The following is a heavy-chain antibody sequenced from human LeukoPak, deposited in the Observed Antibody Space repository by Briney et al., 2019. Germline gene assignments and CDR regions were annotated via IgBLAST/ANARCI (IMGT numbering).Heavy chain of an antibody. CDR1: GGTFSNYA. D-gene: IGHD6-13*01. CDR3: ARDRAAAGPGY. V-gene: IGHV1-18*01. Sequence: ASVKVSCKASGGTFSNYAVSWVRQAPGQGLEWMGWISAYNGNTNYAQKLQGRVTMTTDTSTSTAYMELRSLRSDDTAVYYCARDRAAAGPGYWGQGTLVTVSS. J-gene: IGHJ4*02. CDR2: ISAYNGNT.